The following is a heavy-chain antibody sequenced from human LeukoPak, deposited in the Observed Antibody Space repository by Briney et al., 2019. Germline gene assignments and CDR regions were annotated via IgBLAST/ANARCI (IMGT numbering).Heavy chain of an antibody. J-gene: IGHJ4*02. CDR2: IKQDGSES. D-gene: IGHD1-26*01. CDR1: GFTFSDYW. V-gene: IGHV3-7*01. CDR3: ARVGAWDLQRVFDH. Sequence: PGESLRLSCAAAGFTFSDYWMTWVRQFPGQGLEWVANIKQDGSESYYVDSVKGRFTISRDTAKQSLYLDMDSLRGEDTAVYYCARVGAWDLQRVFDHWGQGALVTVSS.